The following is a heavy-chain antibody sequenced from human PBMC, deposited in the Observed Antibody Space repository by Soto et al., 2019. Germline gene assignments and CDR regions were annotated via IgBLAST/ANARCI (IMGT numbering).Heavy chain of an antibody. J-gene: IGHJ6*03. CDR2: IYYSGST. D-gene: IGHD4-4*01. CDR3: ARHGGPTVPRYYYYYMDV. V-gene: IGHV4-59*08. Sequence: SETLSLTCTVSGGSISSDYWSWIRQPPGKGLEWIGYIYYSGSTNSNPSLKSRVTISVDTSKNQFSLKLSSVTAADTVVYYCARHGGPTVPRYYYYYMDVWGKGTTVTVSS. CDR1: GGSISSDY.